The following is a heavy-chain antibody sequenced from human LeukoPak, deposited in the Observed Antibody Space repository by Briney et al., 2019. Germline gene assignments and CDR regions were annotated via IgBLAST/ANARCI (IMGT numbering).Heavy chain of an antibody. J-gene: IGHJ4*02. V-gene: IGHV1-69*13. CDR2: IIPIFGTA. D-gene: IGHD3-10*01. CDR3: ARATHTGNFDY. Sequence: SVKVSCKASGGTLNTFAISWVRQAPGQGLEWMGGIIPIFGTANYAQKFQGRVTITADESTSTAYMELSSLRSEDTAVYYCARATHTGNFDYWGQGTLVTVSS. CDR1: GGTLNTFA.